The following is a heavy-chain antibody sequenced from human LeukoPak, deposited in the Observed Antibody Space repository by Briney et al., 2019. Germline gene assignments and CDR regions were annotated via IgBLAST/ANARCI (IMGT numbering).Heavy chain of an antibody. CDR3: AKAMGATLFDY. Sequence: GGSLRLSCAASGFTFSSYGMSWVRQAPGKGLEWVSAISGSGGSTYYADSVKGRFTISRDNSKNTLYLQMNSLRAGDTAVYYCAKAMGATLFDYWGQGTLVTVSS. CDR2: ISGSGGST. V-gene: IGHV3-23*01. CDR1: GFTFSSYG. D-gene: IGHD1-26*01. J-gene: IGHJ4*02.